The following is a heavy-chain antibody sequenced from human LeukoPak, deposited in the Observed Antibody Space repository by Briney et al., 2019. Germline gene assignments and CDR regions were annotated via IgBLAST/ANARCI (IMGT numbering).Heavy chain of an antibody. J-gene: IGHJ4*02. CDR1: GFPFSNYV. V-gene: IGHV3-30*02. CDR2: TRSDGNDK. Sequence: GGSLRLSCAASGFPFSNYVMHWVRQAPGKGLEWVAVTRSDGNDKYYTDSVKGRFTISRDISKNILYLQMNSLRIEDTAMYYCAGDFDYWGQGTLATVSS. CDR3: AGDFDY.